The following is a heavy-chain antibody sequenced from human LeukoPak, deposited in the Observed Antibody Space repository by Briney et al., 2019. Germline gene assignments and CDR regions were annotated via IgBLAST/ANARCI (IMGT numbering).Heavy chain of an antibody. V-gene: IGHV3-64*01. J-gene: IGHJ4*02. D-gene: IGHD6-19*01. CDR1: GFSFSAYI. Sequence: QSGGSLRLSCVASGFSFSAYIMHWVRQAPGKGLEYVSAIRSDGSSTFHPNSVKGRFTISRDNSKSTLYLQMGSLRAEDTAVYYCTRRYGGHSGWAGYHDSWGQGTLVTVSS. CDR3: TRRYGGHSGWAGYHDS. CDR2: IRSDGSST.